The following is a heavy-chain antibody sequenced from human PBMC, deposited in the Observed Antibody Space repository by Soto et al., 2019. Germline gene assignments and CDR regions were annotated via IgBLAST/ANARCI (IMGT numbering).Heavy chain of an antibody. V-gene: IGHV3-15*07. Sequence: EVQLVESGGGLVKPGGSLRLSCSASGFSIGNAWMNWVRQAPGKGLEWVGRIKRKIEGETTNYAAPVNGRFTVSRDDSKNMLYLQMNSLQADDTALYYCTTGSVEGVWGQGTTVTVSS. CDR1: GFSIGNAW. CDR2: IKRKIEGETT. CDR3: TTGSVEGV. J-gene: IGHJ6*02. D-gene: IGHD2-15*01.